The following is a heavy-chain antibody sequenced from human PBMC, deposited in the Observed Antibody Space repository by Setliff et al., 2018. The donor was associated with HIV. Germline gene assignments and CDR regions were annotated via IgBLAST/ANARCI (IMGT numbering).Heavy chain of an antibody. J-gene: IGHJ3*02. Sequence: ASVKVSCKASGYTFTGFYIHWVRQAPGQGLEWMGRINPNSGVTNSARKFQGRVTMTRDTSISTAYLELSRLRYDDTAVYYCARDRNDLWSGTLSGLHAVEIWGQGTMVTVS. D-gene: IGHD3-3*01. CDR2: INPNSGVT. V-gene: IGHV1-2*06. CDR3: ARDRNDLWSGTLSGLHAVEI. CDR1: GYTFTGFY.